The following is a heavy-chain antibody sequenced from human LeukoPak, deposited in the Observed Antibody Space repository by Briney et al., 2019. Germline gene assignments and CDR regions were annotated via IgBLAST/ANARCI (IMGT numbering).Heavy chain of an antibody. Sequence: PGGSLRLSCAASGFTFSSYAMHWVRQAPGKGQEWVAVISYDGSNKYYADSVKGRFTISRDNSKNTLYLQMNSLRAEDTAVYYCARGPNIVVVPAAGPRYYYGMDVWGQGTTVTVSS. J-gene: IGHJ6*02. CDR1: GFTFSSYA. CDR2: ISYDGSNK. D-gene: IGHD2-2*01. CDR3: ARGPNIVVVPAAGPRYYYGMDV. V-gene: IGHV3-30-3*01.